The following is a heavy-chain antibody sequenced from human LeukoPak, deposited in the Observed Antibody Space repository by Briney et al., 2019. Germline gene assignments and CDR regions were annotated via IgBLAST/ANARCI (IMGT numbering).Heavy chain of an antibody. CDR1: GFTFSAYS. D-gene: IGHD3-3*01. V-gene: IGHV3-53*01. CDR3: ARDLGYDFWSGSGSYYYYMDV. CDR2: IYSGGST. Sequence: GGSLRLSCAASGFTFSAYSMAWVRQAPGKGLEWVSVIYSGGSTYYADSVTGRFTISRDNSKNTLYLQMNSLRAEDTAVYYCARDLGYDFWSGSGSYYYYMDVWGKGTTVTVSS. J-gene: IGHJ6*03.